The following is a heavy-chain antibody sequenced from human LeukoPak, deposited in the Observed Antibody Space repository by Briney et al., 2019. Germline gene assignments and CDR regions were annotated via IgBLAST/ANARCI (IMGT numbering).Heavy chain of an antibody. CDR3: AKKHSSGLHY. J-gene: IGHJ4*02. CDR1: GFTFSSYG. V-gene: IGHV3-30*18. Sequence: GRSLRLSCAASGFTFSSYGMHWVRQAPGKGLEWVAVITYDGSEKYYGDSVKGRFTISRDNSENTLYLQMNSLRAEDTVVYYCAKKHSSGLHYWGQGTLVTVSS. CDR2: ITYDGSEK. D-gene: IGHD6-19*01.